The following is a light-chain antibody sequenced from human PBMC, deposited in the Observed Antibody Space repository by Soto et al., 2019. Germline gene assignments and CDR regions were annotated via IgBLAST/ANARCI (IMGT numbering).Light chain of an antibody. CDR3: QQYGSSPRT. CDR1: QSVSNNY. J-gene: IGKJ1*01. Sequence: EIVVTQSPGTLSLSPGERATLSCRASQSVSNNYLAWYQQKPGQAPRILIYGESNRATGIPDRLSGSGSGTDLTLTISRLEPEDFAVYYCQQYGSSPRTCGQGTKVDIK. CDR2: GES. V-gene: IGKV3-20*01.